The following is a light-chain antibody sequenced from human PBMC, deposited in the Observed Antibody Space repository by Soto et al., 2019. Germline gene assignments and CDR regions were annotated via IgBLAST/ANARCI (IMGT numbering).Light chain of an antibody. J-gene: IGLJ3*02. CDR1: NIGDKG. CDR2: DVS. Sequence: SYELTQPPSMSVTPGQTARIACGGHNIGDKGVHWYQQKPGQAPVLVVYDVSVRPSGVPERFSGSNSGTTATLTISRVEAGDEADYYCQAYDYSLTAFVFGGGTKLTVL. V-gene: IGLV3-21*02. CDR3: QAYDYSLTAFV.